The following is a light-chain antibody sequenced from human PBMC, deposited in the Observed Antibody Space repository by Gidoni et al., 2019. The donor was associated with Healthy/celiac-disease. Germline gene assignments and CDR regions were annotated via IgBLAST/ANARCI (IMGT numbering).Light chain of an antibody. CDR2: KDS. J-gene: IGLJ1*01. CDR1: VLAKKY. V-gene: IGLV3-27*01. CDR3: YSAADNTFYV. Sequence: SYELTQPSSVSVSPGQTARITCSGDVLAKKYARWFQQKPGQAPVLVIYKDSERPSGIPERFSGSSSGTTVTLTISGAQVEDEADYYCYSAADNTFYVFGTGTKVTVL.